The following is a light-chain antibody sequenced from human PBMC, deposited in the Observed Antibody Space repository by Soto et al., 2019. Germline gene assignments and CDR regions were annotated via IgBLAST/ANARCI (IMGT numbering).Light chain of an antibody. V-gene: IGKV3-11*01. CDR2: GAF. J-gene: IGKJ5*01. CDR1: PSVTNY. Sequence: EVVLTQSPATLSLSPGERATLSCRASPSVTNYLAWYQQKPGQAPRLVIYGAFNRATGIPARFSGSGSGTDFTLTISSPEPEDFAVYYCQQRNIWPPVTFGQGTRLEIK. CDR3: QQRNIWPPVT.